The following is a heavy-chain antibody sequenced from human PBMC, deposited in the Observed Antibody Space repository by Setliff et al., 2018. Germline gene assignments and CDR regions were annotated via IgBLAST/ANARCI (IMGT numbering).Heavy chain of an antibody. V-gene: IGHV3-23*01. CDR3: AGQGPIFGSGLIPGFDQ. CDR1: GFIFSNYG. D-gene: IGHD3-3*01. J-gene: IGHJ4*02. CDR2: VSVSGDNT. Sequence: LRLSCAASGFIFSNYGMYWVRQAPGKGLEWVSTVSVSGDNTYYTDSVKGRFTTSRDNSKNTLSLQMSSLRTEDTAIYFCAGQGPIFGSGLIPGFDQWGQGTMVTVSS.